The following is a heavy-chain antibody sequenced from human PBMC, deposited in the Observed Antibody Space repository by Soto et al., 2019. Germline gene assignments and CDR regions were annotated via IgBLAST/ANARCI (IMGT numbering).Heavy chain of an antibody. CDR2: INPSGGYT. Sequence: ASVKVSCKASGYTFTSYYMNWVRQAPGQGLEWLGIINPSGGYTTYAQRFLGRVTMTSDTSTSTVHMELGSLTSEDTAMYYCVRGETTGYLYFPYWGPGALVTVSS. V-gene: IGHV1-46*01. D-gene: IGHD3-9*01. CDR3: VRGETTGYLYFPY. J-gene: IGHJ4*02. CDR1: GYTFTSYY.